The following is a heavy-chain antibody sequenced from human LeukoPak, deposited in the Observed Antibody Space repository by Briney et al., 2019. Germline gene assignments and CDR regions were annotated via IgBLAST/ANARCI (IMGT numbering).Heavy chain of an antibody. D-gene: IGHD3-10*01. V-gene: IGHV4-4*07. CDR2: IFASGST. Sequence: SETLSLTCTVSGASINSDYWTWVRQVAGKGLEWIGRIFASGSTNYNPYLRSRITMSVDTSKNQFSLDLSSVTAADTAVYYCAREPTYYYGSGSSGHLPNWFDPWGQGTLVTVSS. CDR1: GASINSDY. J-gene: IGHJ5*02. CDR3: AREPTYYYGSGSSGHLPNWFDP.